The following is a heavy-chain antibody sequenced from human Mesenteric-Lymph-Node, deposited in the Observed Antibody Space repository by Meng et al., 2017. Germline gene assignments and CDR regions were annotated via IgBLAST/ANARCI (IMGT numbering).Heavy chain of an antibody. Sequence: GESLKISCTASGFTVSSNYMSWVRQAPGKGLEWVSVIYSGGSTYYADSVKGRFTISRDNAKNSLYLQMNNLRAEDTAVYYCGGASGWISRFWGQGTLVTVSS. J-gene: IGHJ4*02. CDR2: IYSGGST. CDR3: GGASGWISRF. V-gene: IGHV3-53*01. D-gene: IGHD6-19*01. CDR1: GFTVSSNY.